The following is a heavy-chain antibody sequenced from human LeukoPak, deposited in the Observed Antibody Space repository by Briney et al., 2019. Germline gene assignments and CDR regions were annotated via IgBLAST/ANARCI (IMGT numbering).Heavy chain of an antibody. J-gene: IGHJ4*02. CDR1: GFTFSSYA. CDR2: ISGSGDST. V-gene: IGHV3-23*01. Sequence: GGSLRLSCAASGFTFSSYAMSWVRQAPGKGLEWVSAISGSGDSTYYADSVKGRFTISRDNSKNTLYLQMNSLRAEDTAVYYCARVRSGTWNGYEYWGQGTLVTVSS. D-gene: IGHD3-3*01. CDR3: ARVRSGTWNGYEY.